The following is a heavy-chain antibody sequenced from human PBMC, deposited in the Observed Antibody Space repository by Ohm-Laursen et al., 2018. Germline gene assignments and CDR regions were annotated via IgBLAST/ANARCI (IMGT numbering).Heavy chain of an antibody. D-gene: IGHD3-16*01. CDR1: GYTFTRYY. V-gene: IGHV1-46*01. CDR2: ISPSDGST. J-gene: IGHJ3*02. CDR3: ARVIRSPDAFDI. Sequence: ASVKVSCKASGYTFTRYYMHWVRQAPGQGLEWMGIISPSDGSTRNAQKFQGRVTMTTDTSTNTAYMELRSLTFDDTAVYYCARVIRSPDAFDIWGQGTMVKVSS.